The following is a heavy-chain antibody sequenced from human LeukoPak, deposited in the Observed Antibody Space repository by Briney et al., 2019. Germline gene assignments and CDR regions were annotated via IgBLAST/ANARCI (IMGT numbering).Heavy chain of an antibody. CDR2: INSNGSST. V-gene: IGHV3-74*01. J-gene: IGHJ4*02. D-gene: IGHD3-9*01. CDR3: GRELDWLPTLDY. CDR1: GFTFSNYW. Sequence: GGSLRLSCAASGFTFSNYWMHWVRQAPGKGLVWVSRINSNGSSTRYADSVRGRFTISRDNAKNTLYLQMNSLRAEDTAVYYCGRELDWLPTLDYWGQGTLVTVSA.